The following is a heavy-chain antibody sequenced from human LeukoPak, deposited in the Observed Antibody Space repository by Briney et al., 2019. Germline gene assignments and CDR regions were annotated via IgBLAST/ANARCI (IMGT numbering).Heavy chain of an antibody. CDR2: IYYSGST. CDR1: GGSIGSSSYY. D-gene: IGHD3-22*01. J-gene: IGHJ4*02. CDR3: ARNMNSYYYDSSGYTFDY. V-gene: IGHV4-39*07. Sequence: SETLSLTCTVSGGSIGSSSYYWGWIRQPPGKGLEWIGSIYYSGSTYYNPSLKSRVTISVDTSKNQFSLKLSSVTAADTAVYYCARNMNSYYYDSSGYTFDYWGQGTLVTVSS.